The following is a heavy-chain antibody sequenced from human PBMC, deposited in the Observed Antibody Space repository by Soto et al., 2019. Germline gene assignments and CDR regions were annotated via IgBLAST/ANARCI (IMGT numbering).Heavy chain of an antibody. CDR3: ARGQPTVTTLGETFDY. J-gene: IGHJ4*02. CDR2: INHSGST. Sequence: SETLSLTCAVYGGSFSGYYWSWIRQPPGKGLEWIGEINHSGSTNYNPSLKSRVTISVDTSKNQFSLKLSSVTAADTAVYYCARGQPTVTTLGETFDYWGQGTLVTVSS. V-gene: IGHV4-34*01. D-gene: IGHD4-17*01. CDR1: GGSFSGYY.